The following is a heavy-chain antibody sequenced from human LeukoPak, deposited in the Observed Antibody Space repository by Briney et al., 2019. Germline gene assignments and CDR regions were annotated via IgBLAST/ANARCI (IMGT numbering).Heavy chain of an antibody. J-gene: IGHJ4*02. CDR1: GGTFSSYA. D-gene: IGHD5-18*01. V-gene: IGHV1-69*13. CDR2: IIPIFGTA. Sequence: GASVKVSCKASGGTFSSYAISWVRQAPGQGLEWMGGIIPIFGTANYAQKFQGRVTITADESTSTAYMELSNLRSEDTAVYYCARGAGSGYSYGYVFDYWGQGTLVTVSS. CDR3: ARGAGSGYSYGYVFDY.